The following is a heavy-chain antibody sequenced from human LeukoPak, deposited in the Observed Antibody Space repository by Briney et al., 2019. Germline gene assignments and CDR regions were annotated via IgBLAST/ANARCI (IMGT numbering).Heavy chain of an antibody. CDR3: AGGAFYDY. Sequence: PGGSLRLSCAASGFAFSSYGMSWVRQAPGKGLEWVATIGESGGSTYYADSVKGRFTISRDNSKNTLYLQMNSLRAEDTALYFCAGGAFYDYWGQGTLVAVSP. CDR2: IGESGGST. J-gene: IGHJ4*02. V-gene: IGHV3-23*01. D-gene: IGHD2/OR15-2a*01. CDR1: GFAFSSYG.